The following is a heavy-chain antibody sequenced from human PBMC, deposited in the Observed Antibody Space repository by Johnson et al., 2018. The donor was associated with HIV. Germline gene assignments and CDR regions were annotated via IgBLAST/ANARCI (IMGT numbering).Heavy chain of an antibody. V-gene: IGHV3-30-3*01. CDR3: ARAGWRQLVEDAFDI. CDR2: ISYDGSNK. D-gene: IGHD6-13*01. CDR1: GFTFNNYA. Sequence: VQLVESGGGVVQPGRSLRLSCAASGFTFNNYAMHWVRQAPGKGLEWVAVISYDGSNKYYADSVNGRFTISRDNSKNTVYLQMNSLSAEDTAVYYCARAGWRQLVEDAFDIWGQGTMVTVSS. J-gene: IGHJ3*02.